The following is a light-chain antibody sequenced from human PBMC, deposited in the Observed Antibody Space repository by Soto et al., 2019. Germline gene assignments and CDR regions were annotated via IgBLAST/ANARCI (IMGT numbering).Light chain of an antibody. CDR3: HAWDSSTYV. CDR2: QDS. V-gene: IGLV3-1*01. CDR1: KLGDKY. J-gene: IGLJ1*01. Sequence: SYELTQPPSVSVSPGQTASITCSGDKLGDKYACWYQQKPGQSPVLVIYQDSKRPSGIPERFSGSNSGNTATLTISATQAMDEADYYGHAWDSSTYVFGTGTKLTVL.